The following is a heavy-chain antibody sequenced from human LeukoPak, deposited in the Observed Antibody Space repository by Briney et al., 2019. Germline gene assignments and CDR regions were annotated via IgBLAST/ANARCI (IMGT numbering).Heavy chain of an antibody. CDR2: IYPGDSES. J-gene: IGHJ5*01. V-gene: IGHV5-51*01. Sequence: GESLKISCQGSGYSFTSYWIAWVRQMPGKGLEWMGIIYPGDSESRYSPSFQGQVTISADKSISTAYVQWSSLKASDTAMYYCARNVRFLEWFWFDSWGQGTLVTVSS. D-gene: IGHD3-3*01. CDR1: GYSFTSYW. CDR3: ARNVRFLEWFWFDS.